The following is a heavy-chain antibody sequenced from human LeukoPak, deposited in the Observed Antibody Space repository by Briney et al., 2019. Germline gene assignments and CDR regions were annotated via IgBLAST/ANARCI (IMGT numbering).Heavy chain of an antibody. CDR3: ARDMGTSGWYTFDY. V-gene: IGHV6-1*01. Sequence: SQTLSLTCAISGDSVSSNNGAWNWIRQSPSRGLEWLGRTYYRSKWYNDYAESMKGRITISPDTSKNQFSLQLNSVTPEDTAVYYCARDMGTSGWYTFDYWGQGTLVTASS. CDR2: TYYRSKWYN. D-gene: IGHD6-19*01. CDR1: GDSVSSNNGA. J-gene: IGHJ4*02.